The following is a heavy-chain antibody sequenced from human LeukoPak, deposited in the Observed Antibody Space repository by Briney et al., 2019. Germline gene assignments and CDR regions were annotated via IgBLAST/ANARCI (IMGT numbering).Heavy chain of an antibody. CDR1: GGSISSGGYS. CDR3: ARALSGYDPNYYYYYGMDV. D-gene: IGHD5-12*01. Sequence: PSQTLSLTCAVSGGSISSGGYSWSWLRQPPGKGLEWIGYIYHSGSTYYNPSLKSRVTISVDRSKNQFSLKLSSVTAADTAVYYCARALSGYDPNYYYYYGMDVWGQGTTVTVSS. CDR2: IYHSGST. V-gene: IGHV4-30-2*01. J-gene: IGHJ6*02.